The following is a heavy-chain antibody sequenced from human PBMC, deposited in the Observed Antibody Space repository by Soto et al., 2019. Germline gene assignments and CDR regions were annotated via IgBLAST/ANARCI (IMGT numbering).Heavy chain of an antibody. J-gene: IGHJ4*02. CDR3: ARDEPRIGYNYRFDY. CDR2: ISYDGSNE. CDR1: GFIFSDYA. Sequence: PGGSLRLSCAASGFIFSDYAMHWVRQAPGKGLEWVALISYDGSNEYYADSVKGRFTISRDNSKNTLYLQMNSLRAEDTAVYYCARDEPRIGYNYRFDYWGQGTLVTVSS. V-gene: IGHV3-33*01. D-gene: IGHD5-12*01.